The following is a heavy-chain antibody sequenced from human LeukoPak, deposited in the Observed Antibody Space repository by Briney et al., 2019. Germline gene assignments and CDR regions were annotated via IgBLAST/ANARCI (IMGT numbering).Heavy chain of an antibody. J-gene: IGHJ4*02. D-gene: IGHD3-10*01. CDR3: ARLNLPGVYYYGSGSYYHFDY. V-gene: IGHV4-4*07. CDR2: IYTSGST. CDR1: GGSINSYY. Sequence: SETLSLTCTVSGGSINSYYWSWIRQPAGKGLEWIGRIYTSGSTNYNPSLKSRVTISVDTSKNQFSLKLSSVTAADTAVYYCARLNLPGVYYYGSGSYYHFDYWGQGTLVTVSS.